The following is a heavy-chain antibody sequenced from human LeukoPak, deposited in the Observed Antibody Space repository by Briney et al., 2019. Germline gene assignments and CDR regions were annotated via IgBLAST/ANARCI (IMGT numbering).Heavy chain of an antibody. CDR3: SRGGMIVVVITSDDAFDM. V-gene: IGHV3-49*03. CDR1: GFTFGDYA. Sequence: PGRSLRLSCTASGFTFGDYAMSWFRQAPGKGLEWVGFIRSKAYGGTTEYAASVKGRFTISRDDSKSIAYLQMNSLKTEDTAVYYCSRGGMIVVVITSDDAFDMWGQGTMVTVSS. D-gene: IGHD3-22*01. CDR2: IRSKAYGGTT. J-gene: IGHJ3*02.